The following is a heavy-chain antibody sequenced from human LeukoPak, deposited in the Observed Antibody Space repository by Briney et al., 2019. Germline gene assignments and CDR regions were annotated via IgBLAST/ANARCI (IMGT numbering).Heavy chain of an antibody. Sequence: GGSLRLSCAASGFTFSSYAMHWVRQAPGEGLEYVSAISSNGGSTYYANSVKGRFTISRDNSKNTLYLQMGSLRAEDMAVYYCAREYLYYYYYGMDVWGQGTTVTVSS. CDR3: AREYLYYYYYGMDV. CDR2: ISSNGGST. J-gene: IGHJ6*02. CDR1: GFTFSSYA. V-gene: IGHV3-64*01. D-gene: IGHD2-2*01.